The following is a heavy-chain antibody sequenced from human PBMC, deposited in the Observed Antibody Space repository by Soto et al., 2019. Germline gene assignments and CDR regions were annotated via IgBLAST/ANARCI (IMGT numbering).Heavy chain of an antibody. CDR3: ARGGGFCGADCYKGGIDY. V-gene: IGHV3-30-3*01. CDR2: ISYDGGDK. D-gene: IGHD2-21*02. CDR1: GFTFSPYT. J-gene: IGHJ4*02. Sequence: ESGGGVVQPGRSLRLSCAASGFTFSPYTMHWVRQTPGKGLEWVAVISYDGGDKYYADSVRGRFTISRDNSKNTLFLQMNNLRAEDTALYYCARGGGFCGADCYKGGIDYWGQGALVTVSS.